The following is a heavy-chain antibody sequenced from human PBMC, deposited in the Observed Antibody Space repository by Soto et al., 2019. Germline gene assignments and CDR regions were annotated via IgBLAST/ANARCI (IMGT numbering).Heavy chain of an antibody. CDR3: ARDRRIFGVVNPYYYYGMDV. CDR1: GFTFSSYG. J-gene: IGHJ6*02. V-gene: IGHV3-33*01. CDR2: IWYDGSNK. D-gene: IGHD3-3*01. Sequence: QVQLVESGGGVVQPGRSLRLSCAASGFTFSSYGMHWVRQAPGKGLEWVAVIWYDGSNKYYADSVKGRFTISRDNSKNTLYRQMNSLRAEDTAVYYCARDRRIFGVVNPYYYYGMDVWGQGTTVTVSS.